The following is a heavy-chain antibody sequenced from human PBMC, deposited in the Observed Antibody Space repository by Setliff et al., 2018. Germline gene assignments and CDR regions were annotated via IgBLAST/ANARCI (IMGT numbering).Heavy chain of an antibody. CDR2: IYYSGST. J-gene: IGHJ6*02. CDR3: ARGHCHYHSVLYGGEFYYYYMDV. CDR1: GGSISSSSYY. V-gene: IGHV4-39*07. D-gene: IGHD3-10*01. Sequence: SETLSLTCTVSGGSISSSSYYWGWIRQPPGKGLEWIGSIYYSGSTYYNPSLKSRVTISVDTSKNQFSLKLSSVTAADTAVYYCARGHCHYHSVLYGGEFYYYYMDVWGPGTTVTVS.